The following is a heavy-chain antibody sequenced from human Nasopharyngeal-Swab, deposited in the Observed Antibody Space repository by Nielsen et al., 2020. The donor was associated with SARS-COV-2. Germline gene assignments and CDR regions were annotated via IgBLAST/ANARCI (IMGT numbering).Heavy chain of an antibody. J-gene: IGHJ4*02. CDR3: GRIPLHDFHIDY. Sequence: SGPTLVKPTQTLTLTCTFSGFSLSTSGMCVSWVRQPPGKALEWLALIDWGDDKYYSTSLKTRLTISKDTSKNQVVLTMASMDPVDTATYYCGRIPLHDFHIDYWGQGTLVTVSS. D-gene: IGHD2-21*02. V-gene: IGHV2-70*20. CDR1: GFSLSTSGMC. CDR2: IDWGDDK.